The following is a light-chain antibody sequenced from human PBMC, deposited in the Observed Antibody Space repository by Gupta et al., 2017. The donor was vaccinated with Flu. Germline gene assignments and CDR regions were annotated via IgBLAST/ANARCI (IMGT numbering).Light chain of an antibody. CDR2: KAS. CDR1: QSISNR. CDR3: QQYDYYWA. J-gene: IGKJ1*01. Sequence: ITCRASQSISNRLAWYQQKAGKPPKSLIYKASTLEGGVPSRFSGSGSGTQFTLTISSLQPDDFATYYCQQYDYYWAFGQGTKVEI. V-gene: IGKV1-5*03.